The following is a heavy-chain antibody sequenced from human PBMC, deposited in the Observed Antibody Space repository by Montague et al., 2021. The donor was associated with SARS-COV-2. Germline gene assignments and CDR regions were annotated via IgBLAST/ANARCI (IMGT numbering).Heavy chain of an antibody. J-gene: IGHJ6*03. D-gene: IGHD3-10*01. CDR2: ISYSGRT. V-gene: IGHV4-39*01. CDR3: ASSYYYGSGTYVYDYYMDV. Sequence: SETLSLTCTVSGGSVSSSPYYWVWIRQPPGRGLEWVGSISYSGRTYFSPSLKSRLTISVDSSENQFSLRLISVTAADTAVYYCASSYYYGSGTYVYDYYMDVWGKGTTVTVS. CDR1: GGSVSSSPYY.